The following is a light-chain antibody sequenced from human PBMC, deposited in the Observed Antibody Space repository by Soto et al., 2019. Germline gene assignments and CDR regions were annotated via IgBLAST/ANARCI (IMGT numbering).Light chain of an antibody. CDR3: QQANSLPLT. CDR2: AAS. J-gene: IGKJ4*01. CDR1: LDISNW. V-gene: IGKV1D-12*01. Sequence: DIQMTQSPSSVSASVGDRVTITCRASLDISNWLAWYQQKPGEAPKVLLYAASSLQSGVPSRFSGSGSGTDFTLTISSLQAEDFANDYCQQANSLPLTFGGGTKVEIK.